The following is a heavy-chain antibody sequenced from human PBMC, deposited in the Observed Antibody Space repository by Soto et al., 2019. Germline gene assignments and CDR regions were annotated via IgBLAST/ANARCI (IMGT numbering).Heavy chain of an antibody. CDR3: GTSSRKDYHFAMDV. V-gene: IGHV3-53*01. CDR1: GFSVSSSD. D-gene: IGHD6-6*01. J-gene: IGHJ6*02. CDR2: IYSGGST. Sequence: LRLSCAASGFSVSSSDMSWVRQVPGEGLEWVSVIYSGGSTHDADYVKGRFSVSRDTSKNTVDLQMNSLRVDDTAVYYCGTSSRKDYHFAMDVWGQGTAVTVSS.